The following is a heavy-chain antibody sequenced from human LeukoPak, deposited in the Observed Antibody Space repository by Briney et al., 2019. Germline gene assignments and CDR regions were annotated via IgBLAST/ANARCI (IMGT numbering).Heavy chain of an antibody. CDR1: VFSFTNSA. Sequence: SVKVSCKASVFSFTNSAVQWVRQARGQDLEGIGWIVVGSGNTIYVQKFQERVTITRDMSTSTAYMELSSLRSEDTAVYYCASGYIGGAMVTNAFDIWGQGTMVTVSS. D-gene: IGHD5-18*01. CDR2: IVVGSGNT. CDR3: ASGYIGGAMVTNAFDI. J-gene: IGHJ3*02. V-gene: IGHV1-58*01.